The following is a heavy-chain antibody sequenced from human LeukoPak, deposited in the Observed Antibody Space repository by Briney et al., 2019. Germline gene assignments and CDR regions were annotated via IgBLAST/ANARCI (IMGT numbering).Heavy chain of an antibody. Sequence: ASVKVSCKASGGTFSSYAIIWVRQAPGQGLEWMGGIIPIFGTANYAQKFQGRVTITTDESTSTAYMELSSLRSEDTAVYYCASTDYDFWSGYFYMDVWGKGTTVTVSS. V-gene: IGHV1-69*05. D-gene: IGHD3-3*01. CDR1: GGTFSSYA. CDR3: ASTDYDFWSGYFYMDV. J-gene: IGHJ6*03. CDR2: IIPIFGTA.